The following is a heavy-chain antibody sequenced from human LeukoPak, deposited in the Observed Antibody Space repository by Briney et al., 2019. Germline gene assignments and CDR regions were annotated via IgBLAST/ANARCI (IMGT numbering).Heavy chain of an antibody. J-gene: IGHJ4*02. CDR3: ARGPSGVSMDY. D-gene: IGHD2-21*01. CDR1: GGSFSGDF. V-gene: IGHV4-34*01. Sequence: PSETLSLTCAVYGGSFSGDFWSWIRQSPGKGLEWIGEINHSGSTNYNPSLKSRVTISVDTSKNQFSLKLSSVTAADTAVYYCARGPSGVSMDYWGQGTLVTVSS. CDR2: INHSGST.